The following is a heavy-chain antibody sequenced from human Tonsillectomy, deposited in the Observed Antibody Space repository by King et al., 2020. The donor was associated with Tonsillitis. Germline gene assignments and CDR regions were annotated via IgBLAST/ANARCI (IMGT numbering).Heavy chain of an antibody. CDR2: ISSSSTYI. V-gene: IGHV3-21*01. Sequence: VQLVESGGGLVNPGGSLRLSCAASGFTFSSYNMNWVRQAPGKGLEWVSSISSSSTYINYAESMKGRFTISRDNAKNSLYLQMNSLRAEDTAVYYCARGTTTVTPLYYFDYWGQGTLVTVSS. CDR3: ARGTTTVTPLYYFDY. D-gene: IGHD4-17*01. J-gene: IGHJ4*02. CDR1: GFTFSSYN.